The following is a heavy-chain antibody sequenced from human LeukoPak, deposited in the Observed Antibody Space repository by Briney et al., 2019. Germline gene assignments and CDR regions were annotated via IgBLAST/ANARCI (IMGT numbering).Heavy chain of an antibody. CDR2: ISDSGSNI. CDR3: ARDGYSSVSRTDAFDI. V-gene: IGHV3-48*01. J-gene: IGHJ3*02. Sequence: GGSLRLSYAASGFTFSTYNMNWVRQAPGKGLEWVSYISDSGSNIYYADSLKGRFTISRDNGKNSLYLQMNSLRVEDTAVYYCARDGYSSVSRTDAFDIWGQGTMLTVSS. CDR1: GFTFSTYN. D-gene: IGHD6-19*01.